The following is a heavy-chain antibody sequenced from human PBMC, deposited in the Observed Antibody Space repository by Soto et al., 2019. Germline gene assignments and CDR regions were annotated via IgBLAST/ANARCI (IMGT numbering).Heavy chain of an antibody. D-gene: IGHD3-16*01. J-gene: IGHJ4*02. V-gene: IGHV4-31*03. CDR3: ASVYAVNYVGYFDY. CDR2: IFYTGST. CDR1: GASISRGGYY. Sequence: QVQLQESGPGLVKPSQTLSLTCTVSGASISRGGYYWSWVRQHPGKGLEWIGFIFYTGSTSCNPSLMGRVTMSVATSKSQFSLKLGSVAAADTAVYYCASVYAVNYVGYFDYWGQGTLVTVSS.